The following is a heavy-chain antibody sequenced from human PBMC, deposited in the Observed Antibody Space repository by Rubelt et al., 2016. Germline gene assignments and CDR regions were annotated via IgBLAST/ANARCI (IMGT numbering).Heavy chain of an antibody. D-gene: IGHD1-26*01. V-gene: IGHV3-23*01. CDR3: ANYFKSGSRTFDY. CDR1: GFTFSSYA. J-gene: IGHJ4*02. Sequence: GGSLRLSCAASGFTFSSYAMTWVRQAPGKGLEWVSAISGSGGSTYYADSVKGRFTISRDNSKNTLYLQMNSLRAEDTAVYYCANYFKSGSRTFDYWGQGTLVTVSS. CDR2: ISGSGGST.